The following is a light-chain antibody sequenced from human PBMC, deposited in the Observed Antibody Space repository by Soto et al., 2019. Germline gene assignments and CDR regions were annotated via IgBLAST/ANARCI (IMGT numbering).Light chain of an antibody. CDR2: AAS. Sequence: DSQLTQSPSFLSASVGDRVTITCRTSQGISSYLAWYQQKPGKAPKLLIDAASTLQSGVPSRFSGSGSGTEFTLTISSLQPEDFATYYCQQLNSYPITFGQGTRLEIK. CDR1: QGISSY. J-gene: IGKJ5*01. V-gene: IGKV1-9*01. CDR3: QQLNSYPIT.